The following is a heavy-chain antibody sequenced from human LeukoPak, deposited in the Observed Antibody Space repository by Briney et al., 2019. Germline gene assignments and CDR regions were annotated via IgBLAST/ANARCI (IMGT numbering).Heavy chain of an antibody. D-gene: IGHD3-3*01. J-gene: IGHJ6*02. V-gene: IGHV4-34*01. CDR3: ARGRTGSYYDFWSGYSPAYYYYYGMDV. CDR2: INHSGST. CDR1: GGSFSGYY. Sequence: PSETLSLTCAVYGGSFSGYYWSWIRQPPGKGLEWIGEINHSGSTNYNPSLKSRVTISVDTSKNQFSLKLSSVTAADTAVYYCARGRTGSYYDFWSGYSPAYYYYYGMDVWGQGTTVTVSS.